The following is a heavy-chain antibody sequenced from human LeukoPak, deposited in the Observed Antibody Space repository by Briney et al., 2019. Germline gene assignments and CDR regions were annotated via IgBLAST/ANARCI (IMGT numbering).Heavy chain of an antibody. CDR2: IYSGGST. J-gene: IGHJ4*02. Sequence: PGGSLRLSCAASGFTVSSSYMSWVRQAPGKRLEWVSVIYSGGSTYYADSVKGRFTISRDNSKNMLYLQMNSLRAEDTAVYYCARATYYYDTSGYYYWGQGTLVTVSS. CDR3: ARATYYYDTSGYYY. V-gene: IGHV3-53*01. CDR1: GFTVSSSY. D-gene: IGHD3-22*01.